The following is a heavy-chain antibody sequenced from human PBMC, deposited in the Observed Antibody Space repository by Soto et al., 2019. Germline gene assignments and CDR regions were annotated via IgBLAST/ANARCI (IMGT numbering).Heavy chain of an antibody. CDR3: AHGSCSSADCYPNPYLDY. D-gene: IGHD2-2*01. V-gene: IGHV2-5*02. CDR2: IYWDDDE. Sequence: QITLKESGPTLVKPTQTLTLTCTCSGFSLSTTAEGVGWIRQPPGKALEWLALIYWDDDERYSPSLKSRLTITKDTSKNQVVLTMPNVDPVDTATYYCAHGSCSSADCYPNPYLDYWGQGILVTVSS. CDR1: GFSLSTTAEG. J-gene: IGHJ4*02.